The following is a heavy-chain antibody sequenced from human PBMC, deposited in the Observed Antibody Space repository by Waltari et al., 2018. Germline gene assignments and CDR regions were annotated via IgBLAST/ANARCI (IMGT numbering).Heavy chain of an antibody. D-gene: IGHD2-2*01. CDR3: ARMVRGYCSSTSCHTDH. CDR1: GGSIRSSSYY. CDR2: IYYSGST. V-gene: IGHV4-39*07. J-gene: IGHJ4*02. Sequence: QLQLQESGPGLVKPSETLSLTCTVSGGSIRSSSYYWGWFRQPPGKGLEWIGSIYYSGSTYYNPSLKSRVTISVDTSKNQFSLRVSSVTAADTAVFYCARMVRGYCSSTSCHTDHWGQGTLVTVSS.